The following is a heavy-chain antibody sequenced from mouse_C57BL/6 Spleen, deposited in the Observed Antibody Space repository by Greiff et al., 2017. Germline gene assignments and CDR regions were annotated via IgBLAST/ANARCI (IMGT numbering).Heavy chain of an antibody. CDR3: ARGGTGNYYAMDY. V-gene: IGHV1-82*01. D-gene: IGHD2-14*01. Sequence: VQLQQSGPELVKPGASVKISCKASGYAFSSSWMTWVKQRPGKGLEWIGRIYPGDGDTNYNGKFKGKATLTADKSSSTAYMQLSSLTSEDSAVYVCARGGTGNYYAMDYWGQGTSVTVSS. J-gene: IGHJ4*01. CDR1: GYAFSSSW. CDR2: IYPGDGDT.